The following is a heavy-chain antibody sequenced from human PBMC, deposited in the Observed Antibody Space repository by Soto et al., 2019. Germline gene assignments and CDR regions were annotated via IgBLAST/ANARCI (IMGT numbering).Heavy chain of an antibody. Sequence: SETLSLTCTFSGGSIRRGGYYWSWIRKHPGKGLEWIGYIYYSGSTYYNPSLKSRVTISVDTSKNQFSLKLSSVTAADTAVYYCARASCSSTSCYRENWFDPWGQGTLVT. CDR3: ARASCSSTSCYRENWFDP. V-gene: IGHV4-31*03. J-gene: IGHJ5*02. CDR1: GGSIRRGGYY. D-gene: IGHD2-2*01. CDR2: IYYSGST.